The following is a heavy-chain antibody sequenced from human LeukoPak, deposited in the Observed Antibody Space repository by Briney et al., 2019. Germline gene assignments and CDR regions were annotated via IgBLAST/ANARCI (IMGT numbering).Heavy chain of an antibody. CDR1: GYTFTSYG. Sequence: GASVKVSCKASGYTFTSYGISWVRQAPGQGLEWMGWISAYNGNTNYAQKLQGRVTMTTDTSTSTAYMELRSLGSDDTAVYYCAREGPGSYPAHIVVVTALDYWGQGTLVTVSS. J-gene: IGHJ4*02. D-gene: IGHD2-21*02. CDR2: ISAYNGNT. V-gene: IGHV1-18*01. CDR3: AREGPGSYPAHIVVVTALDY.